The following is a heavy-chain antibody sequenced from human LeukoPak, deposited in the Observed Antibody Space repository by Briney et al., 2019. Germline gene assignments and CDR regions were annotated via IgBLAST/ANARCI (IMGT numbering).Heavy chain of an antibody. CDR1: GGSISSSSYY. J-gene: IGHJ6*03. Sequence: SETLSLTCAVSGGSISSSSYYWGWIRQPPGKGLEWIGSIYYSGSTNYNPSLKSRVTISVDTSKNQFSLKLSSVTAADTAVYYCARETSQKGAHYMDVWGKGTTVTISS. D-gene: IGHD3-16*01. CDR2: IYYSGST. V-gene: IGHV4-39*07. CDR3: ARETSQKGAHYMDV.